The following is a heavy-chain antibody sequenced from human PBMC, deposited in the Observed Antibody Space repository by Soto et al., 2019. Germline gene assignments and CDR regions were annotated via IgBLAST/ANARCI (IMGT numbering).Heavy chain of an antibody. CDR3: ARGHQLWYQLQIDY. V-gene: IGHV1-2*04. CDR1: GYTFTGYY. CDR2: INPNSGGT. D-gene: IGHD5-18*01. Sequence: ASVKVSCKASGYTFTGYYMHWVRQAPGQGLEWMGWINPNSGGTNYAQKFQGWVTMTRDTSISTAYMELSRLRSDDTAVYYCARGHQLWYQLQIDYWGQGTLVTVSS. J-gene: IGHJ4*02.